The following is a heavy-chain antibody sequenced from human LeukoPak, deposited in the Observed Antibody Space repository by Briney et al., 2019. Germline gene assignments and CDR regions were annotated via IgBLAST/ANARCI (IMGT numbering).Heavy chain of an antibody. J-gene: IGHJ6*04. CDR2: ISSSSSYT. D-gene: IGHD2-2*01. CDR1: GFTFSDYY. CDR3: ARDQVVPAALNNYYYYYGMDV. Sequence: GESLRLSCAASGFTFSDYYMSWIRQAPGKGLEWVSYISSSSSYTNYADSVKGRFTISRDNAKNSLYLQMNSLRAEDTAVYYCARDQVVPAALNNYYYYYGMDVWGKGTTVTVSS. V-gene: IGHV3-11*06.